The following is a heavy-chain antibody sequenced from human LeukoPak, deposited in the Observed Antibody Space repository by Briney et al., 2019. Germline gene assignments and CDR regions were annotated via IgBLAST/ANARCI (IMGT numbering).Heavy chain of an antibody. Sequence: GGSLRLSCAASGFTFSSYSMNWVRQAPGKGLEWVASISSSSGYIYYADSVKGRFTISRDNAKNSLYLQLNSLRAEDTAVYYCARGGDSSGWYLSYWGQGTLVTVSS. CDR2: ISSSSGYI. D-gene: IGHD6-19*01. CDR1: GFTFSSYS. V-gene: IGHV3-21*01. J-gene: IGHJ4*02. CDR3: ARGGDSSGWYLSY.